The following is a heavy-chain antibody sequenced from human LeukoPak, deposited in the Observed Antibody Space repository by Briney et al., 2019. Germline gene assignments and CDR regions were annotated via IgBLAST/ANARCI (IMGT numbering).Heavy chain of an antibody. V-gene: IGHV3-48*01. Sequence: GGSLRLSCAVSGSTFSSYSMNWVRQPPGKGLEWVSYISSINTIYYADSVKGRFTISRDNGKNSLYLQMNNLRAEDTAVYYCARPSLNTGSYFDYWGQGILVSVSS. CDR3: ARPSLNTGSYFDY. J-gene: IGHJ4*02. CDR2: ISSINTI. CDR1: GSTFSSYS. D-gene: IGHD1-26*01.